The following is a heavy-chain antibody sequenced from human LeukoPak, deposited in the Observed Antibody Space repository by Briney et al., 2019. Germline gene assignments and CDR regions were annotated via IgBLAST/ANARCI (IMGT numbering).Heavy chain of an antibody. V-gene: IGHV4-61*02. Sequence: SETLSLTCTVSGGSITFGSYYWTWIRQPAGKGLEWIGRIYTSGRTFYNPSLKSRVTISMDTSMNQFYLRLNSVTAADTAVYYCARARVIPASFDDWGQGALVTVSS. CDR1: GGSITFGSYY. CDR2: IYTSGRT. J-gene: IGHJ4*02. D-gene: IGHD3-16*02. CDR3: ARARVIPASFDD.